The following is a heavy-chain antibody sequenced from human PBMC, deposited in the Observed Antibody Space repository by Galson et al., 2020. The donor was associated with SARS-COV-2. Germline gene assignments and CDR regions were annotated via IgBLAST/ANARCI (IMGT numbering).Heavy chain of an antibody. J-gene: IGHJ4*02. CDR2: IYHSGST. CDR3: ARAKIDYGGNSDYFDY. CDR1: GGSISSSNW. D-gene: IGHD4-17*01. Sequence: SETLSLTCAVSGGSISSSNWWSWVRQPPGKGLEWIGEIYHSGSTNYNPSLKSRVTISVDKSKNQFSLKLSSVTAADTAVYYCARAKIDYGGNSDYFDYWGQGTLVTVSS. V-gene: IGHV4-4*02.